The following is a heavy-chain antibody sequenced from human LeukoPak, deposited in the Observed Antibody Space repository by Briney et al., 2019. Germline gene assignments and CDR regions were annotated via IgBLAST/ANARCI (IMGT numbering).Heavy chain of an antibody. V-gene: IGHV1-2*02. Sequence: ASVKVSCKASGYTFTGYYMHWVRQAPGQGLEWMGWINPNSGGTNYAQKFRGRVTMTRDTSISTAYMELSRLRSDDTAVYYCARDLGSYSTFDYWGQGTLVTVSS. CDR1: GYTFTGYY. D-gene: IGHD1-26*01. J-gene: IGHJ4*02. CDR3: ARDLGSYSTFDY. CDR2: INPNSGGT.